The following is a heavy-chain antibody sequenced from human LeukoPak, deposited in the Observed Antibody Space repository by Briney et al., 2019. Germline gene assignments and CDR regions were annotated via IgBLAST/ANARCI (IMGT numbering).Heavy chain of an antibody. CDR2: TYYRSKWYN. J-gene: IGHJ4*02. Sequence: SQTLSLTCAISGDSVSSNSAAWNWIRQSPSRGLEWLGRTYYRSKWYNDYAVFVKSRITINPDTSKNQFSLQLNSVTPEDTALYYCAREGERNQQYDTFDFWGQGTLVIVSS. D-gene: IGHD1-1*01. CDR1: GDSVSSNSAA. V-gene: IGHV6-1*01. CDR3: AREGERNQQYDTFDF.